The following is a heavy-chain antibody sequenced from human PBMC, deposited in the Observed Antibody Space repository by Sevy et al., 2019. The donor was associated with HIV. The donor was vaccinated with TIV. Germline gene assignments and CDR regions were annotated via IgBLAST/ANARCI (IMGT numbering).Heavy chain of an antibody. J-gene: IGHJ4*02. CDR1: GYAFMSYG. D-gene: IGHD3-10*01. Sequence: ASVKVSCKTSGYAFMSYGVTWVRQAPGQGLEWMGWIGVYNGNANSAQKFRDRVTMTTDTSTSKAHMELTNLRSDDTAVYYCARVPTYYYGSATYFDHWGQGTLVTVSS. V-gene: IGHV1-18*01. CDR3: ARVPTYYYGSATYFDH. CDR2: IGVYNGNA.